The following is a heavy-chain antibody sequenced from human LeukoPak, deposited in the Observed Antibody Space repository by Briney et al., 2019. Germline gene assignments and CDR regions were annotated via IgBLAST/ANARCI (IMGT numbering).Heavy chain of an antibody. CDR2: IYSGGST. Sequence: PGGSLRLSCAASGFTVSSNYMSWVRQAPGKGLEWASVIYSGGSTYYADSVKGRFTISRHNSKNTLYLQMNSLRAEDTAVYYCAKGTVTRTAVFDYWGQGPLVTVSS. D-gene: IGHD4-17*01. CDR3: AKGTVTRTAVFDY. J-gene: IGHJ4*02. CDR1: GFTVSSNY. V-gene: IGHV3-53*01.